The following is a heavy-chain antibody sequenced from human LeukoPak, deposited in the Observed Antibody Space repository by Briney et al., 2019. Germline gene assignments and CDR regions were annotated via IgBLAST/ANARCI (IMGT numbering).Heavy chain of an antibody. J-gene: IGHJ3*02. D-gene: IGHD5-18*01. Sequence: GGSLRLSCAASGFTFSSYEMNWVRQAPGKGLEWVSYISSSGTTIYYADSVKGRFTISRDNAKNSLYLQMNSLRADDTAVYYCARAGGDTAVVFDAFDIWGQGTMVTVSS. CDR1: GFTFSSYE. CDR3: ARAGGDTAVVFDAFDI. CDR2: ISSSGTTI. V-gene: IGHV3-48*03.